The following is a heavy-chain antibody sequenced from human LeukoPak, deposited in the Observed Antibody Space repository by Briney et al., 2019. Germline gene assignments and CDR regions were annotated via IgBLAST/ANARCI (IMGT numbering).Heavy chain of an antibody. D-gene: IGHD6-19*01. CDR2: SSSSSSYT. CDR3: AREYSSGWYSSFHFDY. V-gene: IGHV3-11*06. J-gene: IGHJ4*02. CDR1: GFTFSDYY. Sequence: GGSLRLSCAASGFTFSDYYMSWVRQAPGKGLEWVSYSSSSSSYTNYADSVKGRFTISRDNAKNSLYLQMNSLRAEDTAVYYCAREYSSGWYSSFHFDYWGQGTLVTVSS.